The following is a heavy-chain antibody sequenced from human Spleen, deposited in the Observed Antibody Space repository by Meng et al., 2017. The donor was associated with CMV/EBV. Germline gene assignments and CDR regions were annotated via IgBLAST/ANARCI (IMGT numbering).Heavy chain of an antibody. CDR2: IYWGNER. D-gene: IGHD3-10*01. J-gene: IGHJ4*02. CDR1: RYPLSTTGVG. CDR3: AHGWFGELLLGFGS. V-gene: IGHV2-5*02. Sequence: YRYPLSTTGVGVGCSRQAPGKGLQWLAIIYWGNERRYSTSLESRLTISKDTSENQVVLTMTQMAPVDTGTYYCAHGWFGELLLGFGSWGQGSLVTVSS.